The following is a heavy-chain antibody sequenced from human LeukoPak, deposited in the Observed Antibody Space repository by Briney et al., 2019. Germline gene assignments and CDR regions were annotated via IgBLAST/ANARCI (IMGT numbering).Heavy chain of an antibody. J-gene: IGHJ4*02. Sequence: PSETLSLTCTVSGGSISSYCWSWIRQPAGKGLEWIGRIYTGGSTNYNASLKSRVSMSVDTSKNQFSLKLSSVTAADTAVFYCARENSGSYREFDYWGQGTLVTVSS. D-gene: IGHD1-26*01. CDR1: GGSISSYC. CDR2: IYTGGST. CDR3: ARENSGSYREFDY. V-gene: IGHV4-4*07.